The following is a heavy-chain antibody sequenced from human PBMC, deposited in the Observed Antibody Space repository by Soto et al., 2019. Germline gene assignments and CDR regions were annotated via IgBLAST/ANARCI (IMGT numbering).Heavy chain of an antibody. D-gene: IGHD3-22*01. Sequence: GSGPTLVNPTEPLTLICTVSGFSLGNPRMGVSWIRQPPGKALEWLAHIFSNDDKSYRTSLKSRVTISKDTSKSQVVLTMTNMDPVDTGTYYCARVYDSSGYEYWGQGTLVTVSS. V-gene: IGHV2-26*01. CDR2: IFSNDDK. J-gene: IGHJ4*02. CDR3: ARVYDSSGYEY. CDR1: GFSLGNPRMG.